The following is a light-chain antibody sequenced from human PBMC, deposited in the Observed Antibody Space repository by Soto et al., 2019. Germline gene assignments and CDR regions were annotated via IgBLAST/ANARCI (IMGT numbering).Light chain of an antibody. V-gene: IGLV2-8*01. CDR1: SSDVGGHNF. CDR3: ISYGGRNNFVV. Sequence: QSALTQPPSASGSPGQSVTISCTGTSSDVGGHNFVSWYQHHPGKAPKLMLSDVIKRPSGVPDRFSGSKSGNTASLTVSGRQAEDEADYYCISYGGRNNFVVVGGGTKLTVL. J-gene: IGLJ3*02. CDR2: DVI.